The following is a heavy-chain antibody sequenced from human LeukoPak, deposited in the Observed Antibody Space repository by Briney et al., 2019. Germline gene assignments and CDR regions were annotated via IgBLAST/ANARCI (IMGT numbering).Heavy chain of an antibody. V-gene: IGHV1-18*01. D-gene: IGHD2-2*01. CDR2: ISAYNGNT. Sequence: ASVKVSCKASGYTFTNYGISWVRQAPGQGPEWMGWISAYNGNTNYAQKSQGRVTMTTDTSTSTAYMELRSLRSDDAALYYCARDLNWGYCSSTSCYATDWLDPWGQGTLVTVSS. CDR1: GYTFTNYG. CDR3: ARDLNWGYCSSTSCYATDWLDP. J-gene: IGHJ5*02.